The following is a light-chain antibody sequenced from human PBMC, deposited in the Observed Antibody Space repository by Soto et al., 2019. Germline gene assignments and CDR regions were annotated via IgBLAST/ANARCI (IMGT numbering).Light chain of an antibody. CDR3: QQYCSTPPIT. CDR1: QSVSSSY. Sequence: EIVLTQSPGTLSLSPGERATLSCRASQSVSSSYLAWYQQKPGQAPRRLIYGASSSAAGIPDRFSCSGSATYFTLTISRLETEDFAVYYGQQYCSTPPITFGQGTRLEIK. V-gene: IGKV3-20*01. CDR2: GAS. J-gene: IGKJ5*01.